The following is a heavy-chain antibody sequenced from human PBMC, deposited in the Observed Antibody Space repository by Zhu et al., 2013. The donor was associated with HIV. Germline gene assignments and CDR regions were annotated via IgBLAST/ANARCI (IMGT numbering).Heavy chain of an antibody. J-gene: IGHJ4*02. D-gene: IGHD5-18*01. Sequence: QVQLVQSGAEVKKPGASVKVSCKASGYTFTSYDINWVRQATGQGLEWMGWMNPNSGNTGYAQKFQGRVTMTRNTSISTAYMELSSLRSEDTAVYYCAREGAVDIYSYGSHNLFDYWGQGTLVTVSS. CDR3: AREGAVDIYSYGSHNLFDY. CDR1: GYTFTSYD. CDR2: MNPNSGNT. V-gene: IGHV1-8*01.